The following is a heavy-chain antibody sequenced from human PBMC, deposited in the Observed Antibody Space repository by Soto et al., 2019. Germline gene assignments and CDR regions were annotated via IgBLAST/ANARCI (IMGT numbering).Heavy chain of an antibody. CDR3: ARLLYGSGSWFDP. CDR2: IYYSGST. CDR1: GGSISSYY. Sequence: QVQLQESGPGLVKPSETLSLTCTVSGGSISSYYWSWIRQPPGKGLEWIGYIYYSGSTNYNPSLKSRVTISVDTSKNQFSLKLSSVTAAGTAVYYCARLLYGSGSWFDPWGQGTLVTVSS. D-gene: IGHD3-10*01. J-gene: IGHJ5*02. V-gene: IGHV4-59*08.